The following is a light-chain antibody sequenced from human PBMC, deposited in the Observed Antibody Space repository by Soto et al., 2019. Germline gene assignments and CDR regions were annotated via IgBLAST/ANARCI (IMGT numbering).Light chain of an antibody. CDR2: GAS. V-gene: IGKV3-15*01. J-gene: IGKJ1*01. CDR1: QSVSSN. CDR3: QQYNNWHQT. Sequence: EIVMTQSPATLSVSPGERATLSCRASQSVSSNLAWYQQKPGQAPRLLIYGASTRATGIPDRFSGSGSGTEFTLTISSLQSEDFAVYYCQQYNNWHQTFGQGTKVEIK.